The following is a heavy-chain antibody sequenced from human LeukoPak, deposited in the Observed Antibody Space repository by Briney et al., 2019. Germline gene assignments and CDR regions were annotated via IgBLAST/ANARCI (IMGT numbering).Heavy chain of an antibody. D-gene: IGHD6-13*01. CDR1: GFTFSSYW. V-gene: IGHV3-74*01. CDR2: INAGGSST. Sequence: GGSLRLSCAASGFTFSSYWMHWVRQAPGKGLVWFSRINAGGSSTNYAGSVKGRFTISRDNAKNTLYLQMNSLRAEDTAVYYCAKGRYSSSWYKDYYYYMDVWGKGTTVTVSS. J-gene: IGHJ6*03. CDR3: AKGRYSSSWYKDYYYYMDV.